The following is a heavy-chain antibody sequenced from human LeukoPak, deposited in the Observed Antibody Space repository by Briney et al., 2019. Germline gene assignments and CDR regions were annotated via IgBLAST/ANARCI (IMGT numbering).Heavy chain of an antibody. Sequence: SQTLSLTCAVSGGSISSGGYSWSWIRQPPGKGLEWIGEINHSGSTNYNPSLKSRVTISVDTSKNQFSLKLSSVTAADTAVYYCARVPSPTQKNDYGDRFFDYWGQGTLVTVSS. CDR3: ARVPSPTQKNDYGDRFFDY. J-gene: IGHJ4*02. D-gene: IGHD4-17*01. CDR2: INHSGST. V-gene: IGHV4-30-2*01. CDR1: GGSISSGGYS.